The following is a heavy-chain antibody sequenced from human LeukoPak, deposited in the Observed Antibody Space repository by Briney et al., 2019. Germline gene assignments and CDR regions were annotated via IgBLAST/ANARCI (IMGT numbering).Heavy chain of an antibody. J-gene: IGHJ4*02. CDR3: ARGRMPGNSYGSY. CDR2: INHSGST. V-gene: IGHV4-34*01. Sequence: SETLSLTCTVSGGSISSYYWSWIRQPPGKGLEWIGEINHSGSTNYNPSLKSRVTISVDTSKNQFSLKLSSVTAADTAVYYCARGRMPGNSYGSYWGQGTLVTVSS. D-gene: IGHD5-18*01. CDR1: GGSISSYY.